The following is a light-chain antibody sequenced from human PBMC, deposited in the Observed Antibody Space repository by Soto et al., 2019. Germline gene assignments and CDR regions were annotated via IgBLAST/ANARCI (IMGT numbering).Light chain of an antibody. CDR2: GVT. CDR1: HNDIGTYDY. J-gene: IGLJ1*01. V-gene: IGLV2-14*03. Sequence: QSALTQPTSVSGSPGQSITISCTGNHNDIGTYDYVSWYQQHLCRAPRLLIYGVTTRPSGISDRFSASKSGLTASLTISGLQPEDEAYYYSSSFTSNRIYVFGPGTKLTVL. CDR3: SSFTSNRIYV.